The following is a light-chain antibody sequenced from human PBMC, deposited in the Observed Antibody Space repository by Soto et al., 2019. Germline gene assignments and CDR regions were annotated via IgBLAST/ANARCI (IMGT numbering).Light chain of an antibody. CDR2: WAS. J-gene: IGKJ2*01. V-gene: IGKV4-1*01. Sequence: DIVMTQSPDSLAVSLGERATINCKSSQSVLYSSNNKNYLAWYQQRPGQPPKLLIYWASTRESGVPDRFSGSGSGTDFTLTITSLPAEDVAVYYCHQYESTPPTFGQGTKLEIK. CDR1: QSVLYSSNNKNY. CDR3: HQYESTPPT.